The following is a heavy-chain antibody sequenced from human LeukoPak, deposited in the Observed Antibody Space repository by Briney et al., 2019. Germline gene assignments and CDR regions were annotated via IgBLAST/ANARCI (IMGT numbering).Heavy chain of an antibody. J-gene: IGHJ4*02. CDR2: ISDSGGHT. CDR1: GFTFSSYV. D-gene: IGHD3-10*01. CDR3: AKDVVRGVMWYFDY. Sequence: GGSLRLSCAASGFTFSSYVFAWVRQAPGKGLEWVSSISDSGGHTYYTDSVKGHFTISRDNSKNMVYLQMNSLRAEDTAVYYCAKDVVRGVMWYFDYWGQGTLVTVSS. V-gene: IGHV3-23*01.